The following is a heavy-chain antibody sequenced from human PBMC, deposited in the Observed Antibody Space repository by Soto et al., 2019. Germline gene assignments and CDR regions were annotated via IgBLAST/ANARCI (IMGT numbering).Heavy chain of an antibody. Sequence: PGGSLRLSCAASGFTFSRYDMHWVRQAPGKGLEWVAVIWYDGSDEYYADSVKGRFTISRDNSKNTLYLQMNSLRSEDTAVYYCARGASPLIEYWGQGTLVTVSS. CDR1: GFTFSRYD. D-gene: IGHD1-26*01. J-gene: IGHJ4*02. CDR3: ARGASPLIEY. V-gene: IGHV3-33*01. CDR2: IWYDGSDE.